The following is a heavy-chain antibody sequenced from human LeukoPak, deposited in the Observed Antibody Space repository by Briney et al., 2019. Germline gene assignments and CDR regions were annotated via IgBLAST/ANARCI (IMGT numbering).Heavy chain of an antibody. D-gene: IGHD6-6*01. CDR1: GYSFTSYW. CDR3: ARRYSSSDEGFDY. Sequence: GESLKISCKGSGYSFTSYWIGWVRQMPGKGLEWMGIIYPGDSDTRYSPSFQGQVSISADKSISTAYLQWSSLKASDTAMYYCARRYSSSDEGFDYWGQGTLVTVSS. CDR2: IYPGDSDT. V-gene: IGHV5-51*01. J-gene: IGHJ4*02.